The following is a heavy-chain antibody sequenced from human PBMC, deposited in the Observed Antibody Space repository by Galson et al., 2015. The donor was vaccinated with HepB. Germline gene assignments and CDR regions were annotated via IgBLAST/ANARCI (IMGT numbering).Heavy chain of an antibody. Sequence: LSLTCTVSGGSISSGGYYWSWIRQHPGKGLEWIGYIYYSGSTYYNPSLKSRVTISVDTFKNQFSLKLSSVTAADTAVYYCARKIVVVPAASNDNWFDPWGQGTLVTVSS. V-gene: IGHV4-31*03. D-gene: IGHD2-2*01. CDR2: IYYSGST. J-gene: IGHJ5*02. CDR3: ARKIVVVPAASNDNWFDP. CDR1: GGSISSGGYY.